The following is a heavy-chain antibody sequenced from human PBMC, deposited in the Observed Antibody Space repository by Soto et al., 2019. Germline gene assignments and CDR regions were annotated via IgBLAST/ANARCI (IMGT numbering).Heavy chain of an antibody. CDR2: ISGSGGST. V-gene: IGHV3-23*01. D-gene: IGHD1-26*01. CDR1: GFTFSTYA. CDR3: AKVQGTISGSFKRSFDS. Sequence: PGGSLRLSCAASGFTFSTYAMSWVRQAPGKGLEWVSTISGSGGSTYSADSVKGRFTISRDKSKNTLYLQMNSLRAEDTAVYYCAKVQGTISGSFKRSFDSWGQGTLVTVSS. J-gene: IGHJ4*02.